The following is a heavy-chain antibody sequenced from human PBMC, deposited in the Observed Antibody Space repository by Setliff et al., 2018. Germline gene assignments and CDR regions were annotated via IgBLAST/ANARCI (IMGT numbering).Heavy chain of an antibody. CDR2: IIPIFGTA. D-gene: IGHD3-3*01. V-gene: IGHV1-69*05. J-gene: IGHJ4*02. Sequence: GASVKVSCKASGYTFTSYYIHWVRQAPGQGLEWMGGIIPIFGTANYAQKFQGRVTMTTDTSTSTAYMELRSLRSDDTAVYYCARGRDFWSGYLVYWGQGTRVTVSS. CDR3: ARGRDFWSGYLVY. CDR1: GYTFTSYY.